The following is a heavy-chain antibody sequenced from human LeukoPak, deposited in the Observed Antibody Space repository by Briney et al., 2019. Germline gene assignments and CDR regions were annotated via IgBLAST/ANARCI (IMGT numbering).Heavy chain of an antibody. CDR2: IGAGDKYT. Sequence: PGGSLRLSCAASGFTLRNYAMSWVRQAPGKGLEWVSSIGAGDKYTYYGDSVKGRFTISRDNSKNTLYLQMNSLRAEDTAVYYCAKVAMIVVVRRWDEDAFDIWGQGTMVTVSS. J-gene: IGHJ3*02. CDR3: AKVAMIVVVRRWDEDAFDI. V-gene: IGHV3-23*01. CDR1: GFTLRNYA. D-gene: IGHD3-22*01.